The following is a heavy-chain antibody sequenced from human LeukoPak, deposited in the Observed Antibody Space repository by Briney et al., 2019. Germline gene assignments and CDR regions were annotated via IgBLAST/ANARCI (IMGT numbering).Heavy chain of an antibody. Sequence: PGGSLRLSCAASGFTFSDYYMSWVRQAPGKGLEWVSAISDSGGSTYYADSVKGRFTISRDYATNSLYLQMNSLRAEDTAVYYCAASGYDLDWYFDLWGRGTLVTVSS. CDR1: GFTFSDYY. CDR3: AASGYDLDWYFDL. D-gene: IGHD5-12*01. CDR2: ISDSGGST. V-gene: IGHV3-11*04. J-gene: IGHJ2*01.